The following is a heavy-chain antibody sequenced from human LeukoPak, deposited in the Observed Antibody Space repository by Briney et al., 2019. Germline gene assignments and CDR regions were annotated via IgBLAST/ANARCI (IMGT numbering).Heavy chain of an antibody. CDR3: ARVVVRSSWYVDY. D-gene: IGHD6-13*01. CDR2: INHSGST. Sequence: SETLSLTCAVYGGSFSGYYWSWIRQPPGKGLEWIGEINHSGSTNYNPSLKSRVTISVDASKNQFSLKLSSVTAADTAVYYCARVVVRSSWYVDYWGQGILVTVSS. J-gene: IGHJ4*02. CDR1: GGSFSGYY. V-gene: IGHV4-34*01.